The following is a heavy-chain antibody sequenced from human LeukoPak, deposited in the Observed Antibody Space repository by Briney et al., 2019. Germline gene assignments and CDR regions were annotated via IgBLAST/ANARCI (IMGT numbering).Heavy chain of an antibody. V-gene: IGHV3-21*01. CDR3: ARDPYNGSYGDDYYYYMDV. D-gene: IGHD1-26*01. Sequence: PGGSLRLSCAASGFTFSNYNMNWVRQTPGKGLEWVSSITRGSIYTFYADSVKGRFTISRDNTKNSLSLQMNSLRAEDTAVYYCARDPYNGSYGDDYYYYMDVWGKGTTVTISS. CDR2: ITRGSIYT. CDR1: GFTFSNYN. J-gene: IGHJ6*03.